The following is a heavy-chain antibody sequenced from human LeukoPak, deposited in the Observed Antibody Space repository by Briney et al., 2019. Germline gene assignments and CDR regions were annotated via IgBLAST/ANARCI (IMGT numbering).Heavy chain of an antibody. D-gene: IGHD3-22*01. CDR2: ISSSGSTI. J-gene: IGHJ3*02. CDR1: GFTFSDYY. V-gene: IGHV3-11*04. Sequence: GGSLRLSCAASGFTFSDYYMSWIRQAPGKGLEWVSYISSSGSTIYYADSVKGRFTISRDNAKNSLYLQMNSLRAEDTAVYYCARVGPMIVVAYDAFDIWGQGTMVTVSS. CDR3: ARVGPMIVVAYDAFDI.